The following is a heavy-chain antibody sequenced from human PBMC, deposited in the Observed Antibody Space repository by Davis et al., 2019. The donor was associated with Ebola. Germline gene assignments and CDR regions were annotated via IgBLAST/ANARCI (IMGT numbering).Heavy chain of an antibody. D-gene: IGHD6-13*01. CDR1: GGSFSGYY. CDR2: INQSGST. J-gene: IGHJ5*02. V-gene: IGHV4-34*01. CDR3: ATHPFREAAGINWFDP. Sequence: MPGGSLRLSCAVYGGSFSGYYWSWIRQPPGKGLEWIGEINQSGSTNYNPSLKSRVTISVDTSKNQFSLKLSSVTAADTAVYYCATHPFREAAGINWFDPWGQGTLVTVSS.